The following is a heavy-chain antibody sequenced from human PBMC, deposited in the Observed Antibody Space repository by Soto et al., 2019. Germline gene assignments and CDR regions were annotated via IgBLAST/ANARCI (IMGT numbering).Heavy chain of an antibody. CDR2: VNPDSGKT. Sequence: QVQLVQSGAEVKKPGASVKVSCKASGYTFITYDINWVRQATGQGLAWVGWVNPDSGKTDYARKFQGRVTMTRNTSISAVYMELSVLRSEDTAVYYCARGNWFDPWGQGTLVTVSS. CDR1: GYTFITYD. CDR3: ARGNWFDP. J-gene: IGHJ5*02. V-gene: IGHV1-8*01.